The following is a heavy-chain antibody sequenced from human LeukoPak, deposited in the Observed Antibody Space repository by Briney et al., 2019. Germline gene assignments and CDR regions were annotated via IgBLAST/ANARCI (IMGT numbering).Heavy chain of an antibody. D-gene: IGHD4-17*01. Sequence: PSETLSLTCSVSGGSINSYYWSWIRQPPGKGLEWIGDIYYTGNTNYNPSLKSRVTISVDTSKNQFSLRLTSLTAADTAVYYCARAGLSDYGASYYFDYWGQGTLVTVSS. CDR3: ARAGLSDYGASYYFDY. CDR2: IYYTGNT. CDR1: GGSINSYY. V-gene: IGHV4-59*08. J-gene: IGHJ4*02.